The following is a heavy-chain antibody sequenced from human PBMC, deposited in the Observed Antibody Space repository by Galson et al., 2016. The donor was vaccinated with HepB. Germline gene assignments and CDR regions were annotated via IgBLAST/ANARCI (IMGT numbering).Heavy chain of an antibody. CDR3: AATYCGADCSHVYAFDF. CDR1: GDSISNYY. Sequence: ETLSLTCTVSGDSISNYYCSWIRQPPGKALEWIGYRFYSETTDYNSSLESRVTISVDTSKNQFSLKLSSVTAADTALYYCAATYCGADCSHVYAFDFWGQGTMVTVSS. J-gene: IGHJ3*01. D-gene: IGHD2-21*01. V-gene: IGHV4-59*01. CDR2: RFYSETT.